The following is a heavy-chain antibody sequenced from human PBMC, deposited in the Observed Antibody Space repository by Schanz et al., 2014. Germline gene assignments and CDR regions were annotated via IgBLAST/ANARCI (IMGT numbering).Heavy chain of an antibody. CDR1: GFTFSNYV. J-gene: IGHJ3*02. D-gene: IGHD3-10*01. CDR3: AKGRFGELSAFDI. Sequence: EVQLVESGGGLIQPGGSLRLSCAASGFTFSNYVMSWVRQAPGKGLEWVANIKEDGSVKDYVDSVKGRFTISRDNSNKTVDLQMNSLRAEDTAVYYCAKGRFGELSAFDIWGQGTMVTVSS. V-gene: IGHV3-7*05. CDR2: IKEDGSVK.